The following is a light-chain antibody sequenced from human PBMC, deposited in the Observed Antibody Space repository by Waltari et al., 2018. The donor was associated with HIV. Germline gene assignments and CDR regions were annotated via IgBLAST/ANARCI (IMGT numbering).Light chain of an antibody. CDR3: QQYSTWPLT. CDR1: RSVGRS. CDR2: GAS. V-gene: IGKV3-15*01. J-gene: IGKJ1*01. Sequence: VMTQSPATLWESPGKIANLSCRASRSVGRSLAWYQQKPGRSPRLLIYGASSRASDVPPTFSGSGAGTDFSLSISSLRSDDVGIYYCQQYSTWPLTFGRGTTVEIK.